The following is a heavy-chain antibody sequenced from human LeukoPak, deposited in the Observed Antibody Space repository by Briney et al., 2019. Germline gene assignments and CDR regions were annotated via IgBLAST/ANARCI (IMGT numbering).Heavy chain of an antibody. Sequence: GGSLRLSCAASGFTFSKVWMTWVRQAPGKGLVWVSRINTDGSSTSYADSVKGRFTISRDNSKNALYLQMNSLRAEDTAMYYCAKDQQLEPFHYWGQGTLVTVSS. V-gene: IGHV3-74*01. J-gene: IGHJ4*02. CDR3: AKDQQLEPFHY. CDR2: INTDGSST. D-gene: IGHD1-1*01. CDR1: GFTFSKVW.